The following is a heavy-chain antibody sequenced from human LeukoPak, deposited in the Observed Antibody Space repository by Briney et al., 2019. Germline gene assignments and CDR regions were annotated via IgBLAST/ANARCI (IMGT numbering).Heavy chain of an antibody. CDR1: GFTFSSYG. CDR3: ARDDTMVRGVYGGYYFDY. Sequence: GGSLRLSCAASGFTFSSYGMHWVRQAPGKGLEWVAVIWYDGSNKYYADSVKGRFTISRDNSKNTLYLQMNSLRAEDTAVYYCARDDTMVRGVYGGYYFDYWGQGTLVTVSS. D-gene: IGHD3-10*01. CDR2: IWYDGSNK. J-gene: IGHJ4*02. V-gene: IGHV3-33*01.